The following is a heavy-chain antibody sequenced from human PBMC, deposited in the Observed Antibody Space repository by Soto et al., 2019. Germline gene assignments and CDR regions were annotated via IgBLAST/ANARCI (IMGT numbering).Heavy chain of an antibody. CDR2: IYWDDDR. D-gene: IGHD2-2*01. J-gene: IGHJ3*01. Sequence: QITLKESGPTLVNPPQTLTLTCTFSGFSLSTKTAGVSWIRQPPVKALEWLAVIYWDDDRRYSASLETRLTIDKDTYKHQVVLTLTNMDHVDTCTYHCARVMSSYGGVDADDAFDFWGQGTMVTVSS. V-gene: IGHV2-5*02. CDR3: ARVMSSYGGVDADDAFDF. CDR1: GFSLSTKTAG.